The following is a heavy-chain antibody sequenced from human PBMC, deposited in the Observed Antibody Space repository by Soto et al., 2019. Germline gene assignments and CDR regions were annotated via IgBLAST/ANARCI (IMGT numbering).Heavy chain of an antibody. CDR2: ISGSGGST. CDR3: AKDPKHYDFWSGYLPQGWFDP. CDR1: GFTFSSYA. D-gene: IGHD3-3*01. Sequence: EVQLLESGGGLVQPGGSLRLSCAASGFTFSSYAMSWVRQAPGKGLEWVSAISGSGGSTYYADSVKGRFTISRDNSKDTLYLQMNSLRAEDTAVYYCAKDPKHYDFWSGYLPQGWFDPWGQGTLVTVSS. J-gene: IGHJ5*02. V-gene: IGHV3-23*01.